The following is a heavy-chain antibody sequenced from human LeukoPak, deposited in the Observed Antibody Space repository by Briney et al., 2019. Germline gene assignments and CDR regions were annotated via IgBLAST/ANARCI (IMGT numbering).Heavy chain of an antibody. CDR3: ARKVHCTSTSCYAPFDY. CDR2: IIPIFGTA. Sequence: SVKVSCKASGGTFSSYAISWVRQAPGQGLEWMGGIIPIFGTANYAQKFQGRVTITTDESTSAAYMELSSLRSEDTAVYYCARKVHCTSTSCYAPFDYWGQGTLVTVSS. D-gene: IGHD2-2*01. CDR1: GGTFSSYA. J-gene: IGHJ4*02. V-gene: IGHV1-69*05.